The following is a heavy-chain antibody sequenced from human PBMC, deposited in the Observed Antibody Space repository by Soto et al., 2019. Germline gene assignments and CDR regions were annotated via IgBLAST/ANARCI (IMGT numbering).Heavy chain of an antibody. CDR2: IWYDGSNK. Sequence: QVQLVESGGGVVQPGRSLRLSCAASGFTFSSYGMHWVRQAPGKGLEWVAVIWYDGSNKYYADSVKGRFTISRDNSKKTLYLQMNSLRAEDTAVYYCASSVTRGDLDYWGQGTLVTVSS. CDR3: ASSVTRGDLDY. CDR1: GFTFSSYG. J-gene: IGHJ4*02. D-gene: IGHD3-10*01. V-gene: IGHV3-33*01.